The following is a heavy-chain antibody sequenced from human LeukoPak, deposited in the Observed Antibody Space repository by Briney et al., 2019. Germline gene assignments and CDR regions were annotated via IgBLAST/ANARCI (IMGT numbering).Heavy chain of an antibody. J-gene: IGHJ4*02. D-gene: IGHD3-10*01. CDR2: MNPNSGNT. CDR3: ARGLRQLWLGEFAY. V-gene: IGHV1-8*01. CDR1: GYTFTSYA. Sequence: ASVTVSCNTSGYTFTSYALYWVRQAPGHGLEWIGWMNPNSGNTGYGQKFQGRVTLTRNTSVSTAYMELDSLTSEDTAVYYCARGLRQLWLGEFAYWGQGTLVIVSS.